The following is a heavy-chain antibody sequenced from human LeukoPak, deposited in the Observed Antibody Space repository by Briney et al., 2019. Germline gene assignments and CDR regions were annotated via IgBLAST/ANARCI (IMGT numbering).Heavy chain of an antibody. CDR1: GFTFDEYA. V-gene: IGHV3-74*01. Sequence: PGGSLRLSCAASGFTFDEYAMHWVRQAPGKGLVWVSRINNDGSDMSYADSVKGRFTISRDNAKNTLYLQMNSLRVEDTAVYYCARVFHLIDHWGQGTLVTVSS. J-gene: IGHJ4*02. CDR2: INNDGSDM. CDR3: ARVFHLIDH.